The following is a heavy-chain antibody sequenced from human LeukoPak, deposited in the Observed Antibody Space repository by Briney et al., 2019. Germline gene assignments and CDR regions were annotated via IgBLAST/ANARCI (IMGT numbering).Heavy chain of an antibody. CDR2: ISYDGSNK. CDR3: ARDLTKLIEY. CDR1: GFTFSSYG. J-gene: IGHJ4*02. V-gene: IGHV3-30*03. D-gene: IGHD4/OR15-4a*01. Sequence: GGSLRLSCAASGFTFSSYGMHWVRQAPGKGLEWVAVISYDGSNKYHVDSVKGRFTISRDNSKNTLYLQMNSLRAEDTAVYYCARDLTKLIEYWGQGTLVTVSS.